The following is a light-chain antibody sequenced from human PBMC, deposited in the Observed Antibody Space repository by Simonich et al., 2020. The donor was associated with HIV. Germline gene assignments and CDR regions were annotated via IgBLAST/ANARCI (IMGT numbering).Light chain of an antibody. J-gene: IGKJ4*01. CDR2: CAT. CDR1: QSILYSSNNKNY. V-gene: IGKV4-1*01. CDR3: QQYYGTPLT. Sequence: DIVMTQSPDSLAVSLGERATINCKSSQSILYSSNNKNYLAWYQQKPRQPPKMLIYCATARESGVPDRFSGSGSGTDFTLTISSLQVEDVAVYYCQQYYGTPLTFGGGTRVEIK.